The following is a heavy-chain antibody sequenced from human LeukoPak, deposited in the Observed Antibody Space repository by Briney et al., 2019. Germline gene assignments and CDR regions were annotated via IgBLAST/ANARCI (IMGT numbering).Heavy chain of an antibody. CDR2: IIPILGIA. CDR3: ARGLLDYEAFDY. D-gene: IGHD4-17*01. J-gene: IGHJ4*02. CDR1: GGTFSSYA. Sequence: GASVKVSCKASGGTFSSYAISWVRQAPGQGLEWMGRIIPILGIANYAQKFQGRVTITADKSTSTAYMELSSLRSEDTAVYYCARGLLDYEAFDYWGQGTLVTVSS. V-gene: IGHV1-69*04.